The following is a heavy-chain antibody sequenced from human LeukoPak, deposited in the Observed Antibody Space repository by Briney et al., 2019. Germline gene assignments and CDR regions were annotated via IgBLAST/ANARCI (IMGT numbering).Heavy chain of an antibody. V-gene: IGHV4-61*05. CDR2: KDYSGST. J-gene: IGHJ4*02. D-gene: IGHD6-19*01. Sequence: SETLSLTCTVSGASISSSLYYWGWIRQPPGKGLEWIGYKDYSGSTNYNRSLKSRVTISVDTSKNQFSLKLSSVTAADTAVYYCVKSGGYGLIDYWGQGTLVTVSS. CDR1: GASISSSLYY. CDR3: VKSGGYGLIDY.